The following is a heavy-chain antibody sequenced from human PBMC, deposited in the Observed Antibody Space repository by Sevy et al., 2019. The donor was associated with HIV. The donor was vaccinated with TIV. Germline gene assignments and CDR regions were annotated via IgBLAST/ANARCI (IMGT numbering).Heavy chain of an antibody. D-gene: IGHD3-10*01. CDR3: ARTYGSGSYYTNPYYYGMDV. CDR1: GGSISSSSYY. Sequence: SETLSLTCTVSGGSISSSSYYWGWIRQPPGKGLEWIGNIYYSGSTYYNPSLKSRVTISVDTSKNQFSLKLSSVTAADTAVYYCARTYGSGSYYTNPYYYGMDVWGQRTTVTVSS. V-gene: IGHV4-39*01. CDR2: IYYSGST. J-gene: IGHJ6*02.